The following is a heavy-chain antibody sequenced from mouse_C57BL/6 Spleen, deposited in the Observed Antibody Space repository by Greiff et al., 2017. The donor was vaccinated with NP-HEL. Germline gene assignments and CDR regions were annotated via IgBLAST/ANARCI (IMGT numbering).Heavy chain of an antibody. CDR2: IDPSDSYT. Sequence: QVHVKQPGAELVMPGASVKLSCKASGYTFTSYWMHWVKQRPGQGLEWIGEIDPSDSYTNYIQKFKGKSTLTVDKSSSTAYMQLSSRTSEDSAVYYCARKAYYDGAWFAYWGQGTLVTVSA. CDR1: GYTFTSYW. V-gene: IGHV1-69*01. CDR3: ARKAYYDGAWFAY. D-gene: IGHD1-1*01. J-gene: IGHJ3*01.